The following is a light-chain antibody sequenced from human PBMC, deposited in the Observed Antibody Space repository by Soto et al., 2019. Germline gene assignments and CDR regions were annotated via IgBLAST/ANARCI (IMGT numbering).Light chain of an antibody. CDR3: SSHTSRSTRV. J-gene: IGLJ1*01. CDR2: EVT. V-gene: IGLV2-14*01. Sequence: QSVLTQPASVSGSPGQSIAISCTGTSSDVGGYDYVSWYQQQPDKAPKLMIYEVTQRPSGVSNRFSGSKSGNTASLTISGLQAEDEADYYCSSHTSRSTRVFGPGTKVTVL. CDR1: SSDVGGYDY.